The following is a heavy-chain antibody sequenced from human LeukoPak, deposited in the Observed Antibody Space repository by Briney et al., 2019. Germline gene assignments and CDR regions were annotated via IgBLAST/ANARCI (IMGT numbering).Heavy chain of an antibody. Sequence: GGSLRLSCAASGFSVTNNFMTWVRQAPGKGLEWVAYINQDGSEKYYGDSVKGRFIISRDNAENSLFLRMNSLRAEDTALYYCARARQAPANVFSDYWGQGVLVTVSS. V-gene: IGHV3-7*01. CDR3: ARARQAPANVFSDY. D-gene: IGHD2-15*01. J-gene: IGHJ4*02. CDR2: INQDGSEK. CDR1: GFSVTNNF.